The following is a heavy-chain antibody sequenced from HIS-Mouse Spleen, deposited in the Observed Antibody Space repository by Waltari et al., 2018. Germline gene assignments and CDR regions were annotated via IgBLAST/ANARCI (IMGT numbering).Heavy chain of an antibody. CDR1: GGSFSGYY. D-gene: IGHD3-10*01. CDR2: INHSGST. V-gene: IGHV4-34*01. Sequence: QVQLQQWGAGLLKPSETLSLTCAVYGGSFSGYYWSWIRQPPGKGLEWIGEINHSGSTNYNPSLKSRVTILVDTSKNQFSLKLSSVTAADTAVYYCARRRIGYYFDYWGQGTLVTVSS. CDR3: ARRRIGYYFDY. J-gene: IGHJ4*02.